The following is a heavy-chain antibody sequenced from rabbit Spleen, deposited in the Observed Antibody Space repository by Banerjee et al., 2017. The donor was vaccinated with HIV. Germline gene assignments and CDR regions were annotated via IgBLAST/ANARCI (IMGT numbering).Heavy chain of an antibody. V-gene: IGHV1S40*01. CDR3: ARGSAAMTIVITGYYLSL. CDR2: MYPDGIGST. D-gene: IGHD2-1*01. CDR1: GFSFSTSYY. J-gene: IGHJ4*01. Sequence: QSLEESGGDMVKPGASLTLTCTASGFSFSTSYYICWVRQAPGKGLEWIGCMYPDGIGSTAYASWAKGRFTISKTSSTTVTLQMTSLTAADTATDFCARGSAAMTIVITGYYLSLWGPGTLVTVS.